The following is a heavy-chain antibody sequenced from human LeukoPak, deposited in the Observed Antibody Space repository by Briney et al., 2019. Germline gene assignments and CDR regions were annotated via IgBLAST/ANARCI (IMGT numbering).Heavy chain of an antibody. V-gene: IGHV3-11*01. CDR1: GFTFSDYY. Sequence: KPGGSLRLSCAASGFTFSDYYMSWIRQAPGKGLEWVSYISSSGSTIYYADSVKGRFTISRDNAKNSPYLQMNSLRAEDTAVYYCARVHLGYCSSTSCYTGYGMDVWGQGTTVTVSS. D-gene: IGHD2-2*02. J-gene: IGHJ6*02. CDR2: ISSSGSTI. CDR3: ARVHLGYCSSTSCYTGYGMDV.